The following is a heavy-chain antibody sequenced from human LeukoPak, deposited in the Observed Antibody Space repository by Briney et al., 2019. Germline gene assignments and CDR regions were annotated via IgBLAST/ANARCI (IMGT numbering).Heavy chain of an antibody. Sequence: SETLSLTCAVYGGSFSGYYWSWIRQPPGKGLEWIGEINHSGSTNYNPSLKSRVTISVDTSKNQFSLKLSSVTAADTAVYYCAGRDSSGWYARNWFDPWGQGTLVTVSS. CDR1: GGSFSGYY. CDR3: AGRDSSGWYARNWFDP. V-gene: IGHV4-34*01. J-gene: IGHJ5*02. D-gene: IGHD6-19*01. CDR2: INHSGST.